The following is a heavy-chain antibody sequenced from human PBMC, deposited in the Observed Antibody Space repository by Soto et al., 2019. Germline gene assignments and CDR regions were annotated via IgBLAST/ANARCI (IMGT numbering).Heavy chain of an antibody. Sequence: EVQLLESGGGLVQPGGSLRLSCAASEFTFSSYSMIWVRQAPGKGLEWVSGVNGGGDITYYAESVKGRFTISRDNTKNTLDLQMAGLRAEDTAVFYCARGHFGVTMDVWGQGTTVTVSS. CDR1: EFTFSSYS. V-gene: IGHV3-23*01. CDR2: VNGGGDIT. J-gene: IGHJ6*02. D-gene: IGHD3-3*01. CDR3: ARGHFGVTMDV.